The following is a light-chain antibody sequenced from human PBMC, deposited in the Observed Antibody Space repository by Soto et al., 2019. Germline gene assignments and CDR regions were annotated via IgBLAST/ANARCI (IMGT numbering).Light chain of an antibody. CDR2: EVS. CDR3: SSYSSSTVRYV. V-gene: IGLV2-14*01. Sequence: QSVLTQPASVSGSPGQSITMSCTGTSSDVGSYDFVSWYQQHPGKAPKLLIYEVSNRPSGVSARFSGSKSDNTASLTISGLQAADEADYFCSSYSSSTVRYVFGSGTSSPS. J-gene: IGLJ1*01. CDR1: SSDVGSYDF.